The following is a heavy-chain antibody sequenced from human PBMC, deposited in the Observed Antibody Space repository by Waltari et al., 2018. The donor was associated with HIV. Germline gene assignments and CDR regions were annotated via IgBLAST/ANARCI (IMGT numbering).Heavy chain of an antibody. J-gene: IGHJ4*02. V-gene: IGHV2-5*02. D-gene: IGHD4-17*01. Sequence: QITLKESGPTLVKPTQTLTLTCTFSGFSLSTSGVGVGWIRQPPGKALEWLALIYWDDDKRYSPSLKSRLTITKDTSKNQVVLTMTNMDPVDTATYYCAHRRRSYGDPILGTYFDYWGQGTLVTVSS. CDR3: AHRRRSYGDPILGTYFDY. CDR1: GFSLSTSGVG. CDR2: IYWDDDK.